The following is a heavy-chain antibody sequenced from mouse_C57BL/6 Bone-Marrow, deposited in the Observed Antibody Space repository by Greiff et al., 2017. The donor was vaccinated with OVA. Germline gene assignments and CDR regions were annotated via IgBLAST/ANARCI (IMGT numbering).Heavy chain of an antibody. V-gene: IGHV2-9-1*01. Sequence: VQLQQSGPGLVAPSQSLSITCTVSGFSLTSYAISWVRQPPGKGLEWLGVIWNGGGTNYNSALKSRLSISKDNSKSQVFLKMNSLQTDDTARYYCARTCDYFDYWGQGTTLTVSS. CDR1: GFSLTSYA. J-gene: IGHJ2*01. CDR3: ARTCDYFDY. CDR2: IWNGGGT.